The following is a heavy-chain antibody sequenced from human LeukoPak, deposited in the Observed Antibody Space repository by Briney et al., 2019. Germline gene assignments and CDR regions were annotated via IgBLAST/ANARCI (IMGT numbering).Heavy chain of an antibody. V-gene: IGHV4-39*07. Sequence: NPSETLSLTCTVSGGSISSSSYYWGWIRQPPGKGLEWIGSIYYSGSTYYNPSLKSRVTISVDTSKNQFSLKLSSVTAADTAVYYCARAGGIDGWLGTDYWGQGTLVAVSS. J-gene: IGHJ4*02. CDR1: GGSISSSSYY. CDR2: IYYSGST. CDR3: ARAGGIDGWLGTDY. D-gene: IGHD5-24*01.